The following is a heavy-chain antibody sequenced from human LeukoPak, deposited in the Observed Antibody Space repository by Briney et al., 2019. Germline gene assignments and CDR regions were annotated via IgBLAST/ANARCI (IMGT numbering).Heavy chain of an antibody. J-gene: IGHJ4*02. CDR3: AKEIWPTVTTPGRTYFDY. D-gene: IGHD4-17*01. CDR1: EFTFRSYG. Sequence: GGSLRLSCAASEFTFRSYGMHWVRQATGKGQDWVAFIRYDGSNKYYADSVKGRFTISRDNSRNTLYLQMNSLRTEDTAVYYCAKEIWPTVTTPGRTYFDYWGQGTLVTVSS. CDR2: IRYDGSNK. V-gene: IGHV3-30*02.